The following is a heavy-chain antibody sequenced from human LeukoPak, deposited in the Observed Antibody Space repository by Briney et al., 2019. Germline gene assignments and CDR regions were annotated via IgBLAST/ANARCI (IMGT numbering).Heavy chain of an antibody. V-gene: IGHV3-30-3*01. J-gene: IGHJ6*02. Sequence: GGSLRLSCAASGLTFSSYAMHWVRQAPGKGLEWVAVISYDGSNKYYADSVKGRFTISRDNSKNTLYLQMNSLRAEDTAVYYCAAGSGSYYPDYYGMDVWRQATTVADCS. CDR1: GLTFSSYA. D-gene: IGHD3-10*01. CDR3: AAGSGSYYPDYYGMDV. CDR2: ISYDGSNK.